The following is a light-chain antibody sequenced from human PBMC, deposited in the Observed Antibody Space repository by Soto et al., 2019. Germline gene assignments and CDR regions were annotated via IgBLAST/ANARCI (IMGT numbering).Light chain of an antibody. Sequence: EIVLSQSPATLSLYPGGRATLSCRASQSVTSNFLAWYQQKPGQGPRLLIFGASSRATGIPDRFSGGGSGTDFTLTISRLEPEDFAVYYCQQYGSSLPWTFGQGTKVDIK. CDR3: QQYGSSLPWT. V-gene: IGKV3-20*01. CDR2: GAS. CDR1: QSVTSNF. J-gene: IGKJ1*01.